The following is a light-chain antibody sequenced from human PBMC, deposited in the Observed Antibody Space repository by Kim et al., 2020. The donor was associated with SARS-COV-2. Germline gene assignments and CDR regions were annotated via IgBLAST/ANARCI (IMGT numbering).Light chain of an antibody. Sequence: SEAVGDRVTITCRASQGISNLLAWNQQKPGKAPKRLIYDASTLQSGVPSRFSGSGSGTEFTLTISSLQPEDFATYFCLQHKSFPYTFGQGTKLDIK. CDR3: LQHKSFPYT. CDR2: DAS. V-gene: IGKV1-17*03. J-gene: IGKJ2*01. CDR1: QGISNL.